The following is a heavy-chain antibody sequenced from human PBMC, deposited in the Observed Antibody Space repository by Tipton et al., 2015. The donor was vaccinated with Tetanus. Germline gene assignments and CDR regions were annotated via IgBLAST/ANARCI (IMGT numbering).Heavy chain of an antibody. CDR1: GFTFSNYA. J-gene: IGHJ4*02. D-gene: IGHD3-16*01. CDR3: AARPGGRAAPFDY. V-gene: IGHV3-23*01. CDR2: IGGSSDDT. Sequence: SLRLSCAASGFTFSNYAMAWVRQAPGKGLEYVSLIGGSSDDTYYADSVKGRFTISRDSSKNTRHLQMNSLRVGDTAVYYCAARPGGRAAPFDYWGRGPLVPVSS.